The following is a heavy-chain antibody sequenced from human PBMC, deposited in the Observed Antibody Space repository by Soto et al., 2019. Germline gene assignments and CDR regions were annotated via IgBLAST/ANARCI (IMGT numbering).Heavy chain of an antibody. J-gene: IGHJ4*02. CDR3: ARARAARDQTFDY. D-gene: IGHD6-6*01. Sequence: SETLSLTCTVSGGSISSGGYYWSWIRQHPGKGLEWIGYIYYSGSTYYNPSLKSRVTISVDTSKNQFSLKLSSVTAADTAVYYCARARAARDQTFDYWGQGTLVTVSS. V-gene: IGHV4-31*03. CDR1: GGSISSGGYY. CDR2: IYYSGST.